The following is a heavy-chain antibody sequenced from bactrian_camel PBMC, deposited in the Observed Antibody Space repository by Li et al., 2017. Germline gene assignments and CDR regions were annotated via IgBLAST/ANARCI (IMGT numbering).Heavy chain of an antibody. CDR2: LGRDGSR. V-gene: IGHV3S55*01. CDR1: GYTYSDDYC. CDR3: AAVRYGGSWYPLCRARSADFGY. Sequence: HVQLVESGGGSVEAGGSLRLSCVVSGYTYSDDYCMGWFRQAPGKEREGVAALGRDGSRTYANSVSGRFTISKDNAKNTLYLQMNSLKPEDTAMYYCAAVRYGGSWYPLCRARSADFGYWGQGTQVTVS. D-gene: IGHD6*01. J-gene: IGHJ6*01.